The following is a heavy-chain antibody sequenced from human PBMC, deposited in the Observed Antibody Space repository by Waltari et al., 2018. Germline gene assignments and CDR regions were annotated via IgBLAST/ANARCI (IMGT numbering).Heavy chain of an antibody. J-gene: IGHJ5*02. Sequence: QVRGKGLVGGSRSMGDGGNTSYADSVKGRFTISRDNANNTLYLQMNSLRAEDTAVYYCTRTRYCSTTNCQVDWFDPGGQGTLVTVSS. V-gene: IGHV3-74*01. D-gene: IGHD2-2*01. CDR3: TRTRYCSTTNCQVDWFDP. CDR2: SMGDGGNT.